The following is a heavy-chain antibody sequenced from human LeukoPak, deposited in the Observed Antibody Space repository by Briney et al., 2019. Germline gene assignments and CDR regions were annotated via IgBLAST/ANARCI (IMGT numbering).Heavy chain of an antibody. Sequence: ASVEVSCKPSGYTFIDYYIHWVRLAPGQGLEWMGRINPNNGGANYAPRFQGRVTMTRDTSIDMAYMELSKLKSDDSAVYHCAREDSGGYGMDVWGQGTTVAVSS. CDR3: AREDSGGYGMDV. CDR2: INPNNGGA. J-gene: IGHJ6*02. D-gene: IGHD6-19*01. V-gene: IGHV1-2*06. CDR1: GYTFIDYY.